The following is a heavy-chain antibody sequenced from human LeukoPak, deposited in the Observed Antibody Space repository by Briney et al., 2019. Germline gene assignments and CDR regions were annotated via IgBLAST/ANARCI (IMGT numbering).Heavy chain of an antibody. CDR2: INHSGST. CDR1: GGSFSGYY. Sequence: PSETLSLTCAVYGGSFSGYYWSWIRQPPGKGLEWIGEINHSGSTNYNPSLKSRVTISVDTSKNQFSLKLSSVTAVDTAVYYCARETDIAVAFFDYWGQGTLVTVSS. CDR3: ARETDIAVAFFDY. J-gene: IGHJ4*02. D-gene: IGHD6-19*01. V-gene: IGHV4-34*01.